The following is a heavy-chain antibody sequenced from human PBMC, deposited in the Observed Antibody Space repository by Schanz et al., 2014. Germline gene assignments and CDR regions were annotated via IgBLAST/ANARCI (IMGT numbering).Heavy chain of an antibody. D-gene: IGHD5-12*01. CDR2: INPNSGTT. Sequence: QVQLVQSGAEMKKPGASVKVSCKASGYTFTGYYMHWVRQAPGQGLEWMGWINPNSGTTNYAQKFQGWVTMTRDTSISTAYMELSRLRSDDTAVYYGARAFGGYDPAGALDYWGQGTLVTVSS. V-gene: IGHV1-2*04. CDR1: GYTFTGYY. CDR3: ARAFGGYDPAGALDY. J-gene: IGHJ4*02.